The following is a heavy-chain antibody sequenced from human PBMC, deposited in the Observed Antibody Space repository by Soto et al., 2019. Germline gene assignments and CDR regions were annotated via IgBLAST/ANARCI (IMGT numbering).Heavy chain of an antibody. J-gene: IGHJ3*02. Sequence: GASVKVSCKASGGTFSSYAISWVRQAPGQGLEWMGGIIPIFGTANYAQKFQGRVTITADESTSTAYMELSSLRSEDTAVYYCARDPVVGGGDHDAFYIRAQGTTVPVSS. CDR1: GGTFSSYA. V-gene: IGHV1-69*13. D-gene: IGHD3-16*01. CDR2: IIPIFGTA. CDR3: ARDPVVGGGDHDAFYI.